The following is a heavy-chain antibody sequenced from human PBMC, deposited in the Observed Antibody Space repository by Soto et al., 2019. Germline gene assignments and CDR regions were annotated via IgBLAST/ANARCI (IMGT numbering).Heavy chain of an antibody. CDR3: AKIYRSCTYSNCYSRSPPDS. CDR2: VTNTGGIT. D-gene: IGHD2-15*01. Sequence: EVQLLESGGGLVQPRGSLRLSCVASGFTFTSYAMTWVRQLPGKGLEWVSSVTNTGGITHYANSVKGRFTISRDNSKNTVYLQMNSLRAEDTAIYYCAKIYRSCTYSNCYSRSPPDSWGQGTLVTVSA. CDR1: GFTFTSYA. V-gene: IGHV3-23*01. J-gene: IGHJ5*01.